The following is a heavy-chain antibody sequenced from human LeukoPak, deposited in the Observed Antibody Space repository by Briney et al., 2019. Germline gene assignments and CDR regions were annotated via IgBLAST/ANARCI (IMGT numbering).Heavy chain of an antibody. J-gene: IGHJ4*02. Sequence: SETLSLTCTVSGFSVTNTYYWAWIRQPPGKGLEWIGSIYNSGSTYYNPSLKSRVTMSVDTSKNQFSLNLNSVTAADTAVYFCAKTQSGGHFDSWGQGTLVTVSS. CDR2: IYNSGST. CDR1: GFSVTNTYY. CDR3: AKTQSGGHFDS. D-gene: IGHD2-15*01. V-gene: IGHV4-38-2*02.